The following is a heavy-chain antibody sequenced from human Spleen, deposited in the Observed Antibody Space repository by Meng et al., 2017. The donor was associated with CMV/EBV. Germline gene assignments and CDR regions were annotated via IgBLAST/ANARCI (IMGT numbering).Heavy chain of an antibody. V-gene: IGHV4-34*01. CDR2: INHSRST. CDR1: GESFSGFS. D-gene: IGHD3-3*01. CDR3: ARGRNTRFFGRMDV. J-gene: IGHJ6*02. Sequence: SETLSLTCAVYGESFSGFSWTWIRQSPGEGLEWIGEINHSRSTNYNPSLKTRVTISVDTSKSQFSLRLSSLTAADTAVYYCARGRNTRFFGRMDVWGQGTTVTVSS.